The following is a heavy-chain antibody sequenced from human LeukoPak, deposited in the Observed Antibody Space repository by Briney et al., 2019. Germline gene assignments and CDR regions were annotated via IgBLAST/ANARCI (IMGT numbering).Heavy chain of an antibody. J-gene: IGHJ4*02. Sequence: GASVKVSCKVSGYSLAELSKFWVRQSTRSGLEFMGGFDPEDGETIYAQKFQGRFVTTEESSTNTAYMELSSLRSEDTAVYYCATLSPVYGDNAKRYFDLWGQGTLVTVSS. CDR3: ATLSPVYGDNAKRYFDL. CDR1: GYSLAELS. D-gene: IGHD4-17*01. V-gene: IGHV1-24*01. CDR2: FDPEDGET.